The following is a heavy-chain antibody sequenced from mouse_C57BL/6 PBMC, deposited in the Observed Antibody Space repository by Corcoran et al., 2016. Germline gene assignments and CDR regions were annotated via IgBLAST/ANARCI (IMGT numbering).Heavy chain of an antibody. D-gene: IGHD1-2*01. CDR3: ARGGTTADY. CDR1: GYTFTTYG. CDR2: INTYSGVP. J-gene: IGHJ2*01. V-gene: IGHV9-3*01. Sequence: QIQLVQSGPELKKPGETVKISCKASGYTFTTYGMSWVKQAPGKGLKWMGWINTYSGVPTYADDFKGRFAFSLETSASTAYLQINNLKNEDTATYFCARGGTTADYWGQGTTLTVSS.